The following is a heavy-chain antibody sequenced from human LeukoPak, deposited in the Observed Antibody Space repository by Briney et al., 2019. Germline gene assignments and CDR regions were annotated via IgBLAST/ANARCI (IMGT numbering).Heavy chain of an antibody. D-gene: IGHD1-26*01. Sequence: GGSLRLSCAASGFTFSSYAMSWVRQAPGKGLEWVSAISGSGGSTYYADSVKGRFTISRDNSKNTLYLQMNSLRAEDTAVYYCARAGSGSYSSLDYWGQGTLVTVSS. V-gene: IGHV3-23*01. CDR3: ARAGSGSYSSLDY. CDR1: GFTFSSYA. CDR2: ISGSGGST. J-gene: IGHJ4*02.